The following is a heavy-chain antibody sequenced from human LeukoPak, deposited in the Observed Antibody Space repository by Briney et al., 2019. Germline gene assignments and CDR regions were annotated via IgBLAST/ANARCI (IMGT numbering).Heavy chain of an antibody. D-gene: IGHD3-22*01. J-gene: IGHJ4*02. CDR2: ISGSRVST. Sequence: PGGSLRLSCAASGFTFSSYGMNWVRQAPGQGLEWVSGISGSRVSTYYADSVKGRFTIFRDNSKNTLYLQMNSLRAEDTAVYYCAKIHYYDSSGGFDYWGQGTLVTVSS. CDR1: GFTFSSYG. V-gene: IGHV3-23*01. CDR3: AKIHYYDSSGGFDY.